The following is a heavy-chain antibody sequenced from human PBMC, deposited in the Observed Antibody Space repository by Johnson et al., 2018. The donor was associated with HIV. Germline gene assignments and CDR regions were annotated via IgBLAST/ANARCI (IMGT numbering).Heavy chain of an antibody. Sequence: VQLVESRGGLVQPGGSLRLSRTASGFPLSLFAMHWVRQAPGKGLEYVSGINSDGGTTEYVNSVTGRFTISRDNSKNTLYLQMGSLRIEDGAVYYCARTNWNDDAGGAIDIWGQGTTVTVSS. CDR3: ARTNWNDDAGGAIDI. CDR2: INSDGGTT. D-gene: IGHD1-1*01. V-gene: IGHV3-64*01. CDR1: GFPLSLFA. J-gene: IGHJ3*02.